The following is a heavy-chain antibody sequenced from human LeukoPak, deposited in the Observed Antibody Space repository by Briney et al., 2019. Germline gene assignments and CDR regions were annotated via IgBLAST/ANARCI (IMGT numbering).Heavy chain of an antibody. CDR3: ARHHYYYDSSGYWPANYYYGMDV. CDR2: IYYSGST. V-gene: IGHV4-59*08. CDR1: GGSISSYY. D-gene: IGHD3-22*01. J-gene: IGHJ6*02. Sequence: ASETLSLTCTVSGGSISSYYWSWIRQPPGKGLEWIGYIYYSGSTNYNPSLKSRVTISVDTSKNQFSLKLSSVTAADTAVYYCARHHYYYDSSGYWPANYYYGMDVWGQGTTVTVSS.